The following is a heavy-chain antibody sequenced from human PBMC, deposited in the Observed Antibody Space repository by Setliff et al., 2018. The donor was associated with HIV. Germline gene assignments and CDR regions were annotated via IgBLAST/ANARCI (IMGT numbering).Heavy chain of an antibody. CDR3: ARVPYYDILTGYLDY. Sequence: GGSLRLSCAASGFSVNSNYMSWVRQAPGKGLEWVANIDQDGSEKYYVDSVKGRFSISRDNGKYLVYLQMNSLRAEDTALYYCARVPYYDILTGYLDYWGQGALVTVS. CDR2: IDQDGSEK. D-gene: IGHD3-9*01. V-gene: IGHV3-7*03. CDR1: GFSVNSNY. J-gene: IGHJ4*02.